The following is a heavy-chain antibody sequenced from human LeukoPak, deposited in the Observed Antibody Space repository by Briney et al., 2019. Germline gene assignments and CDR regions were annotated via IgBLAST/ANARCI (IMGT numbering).Heavy chain of an antibody. V-gene: IGHV4-61*02. Sequence: SETLSLTWTVAGGSISSGSYYWSWLRQRAGKGLEWIGPIYTSGSTNYNPSLKSRVTISVDTSKNQFSLKLSSVAAADTAVYYCARSSPVGATFYFDYWGQGTLVTVSS. J-gene: IGHJ4*02. CDR3: ARSSPVGATFYFDY. D-gene: IGHD1-26*01. CDR2: IYTSGST. CDR1: GGSISSGSYY.